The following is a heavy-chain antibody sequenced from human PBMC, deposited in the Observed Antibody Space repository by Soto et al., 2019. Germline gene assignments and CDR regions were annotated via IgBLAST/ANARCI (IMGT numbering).Heavy chain of an antibody. CDR3: ARDEEYSEFTPQAFDY. CDR1: GYTFTSYY. J-gene: IGHJ4*02. V-gene: IGHV1-46*03. CDR2: INPSGGST. Sequence: GASVKVSCKASGYTFTSYYMHWVRQAPGQGLEWMGIINPSGGSTSYAQKFQGRVTMTRDTSTSTVYMELSSLRSEDTAVYYCARDEEYSEFTPQAFDYWGQGTLVTVSS. D-gene: IGHD6-6*01.